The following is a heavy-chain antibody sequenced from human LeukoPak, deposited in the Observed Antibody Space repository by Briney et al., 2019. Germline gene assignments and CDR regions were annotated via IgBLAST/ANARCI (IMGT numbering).Heavy chain of an antibody. CDR1: GYTFTSYY. D-gene: IGHD2-15*01. J-gene: IGHJ4*02. CDR3: ARDSVPPGGSFDC. V-gene: IGHV1-46*01. CDR2: INPSSGST. Sequence: ASVKVSCKASGYTFTSYYMHWVRQAPGQGLEWMGFINPSSGSTSYAQKFQGRVTMTRDTSTSTVYMELSSLRSEETAVYYCARDSVPPGGSFDCWGQGTLVTASS.